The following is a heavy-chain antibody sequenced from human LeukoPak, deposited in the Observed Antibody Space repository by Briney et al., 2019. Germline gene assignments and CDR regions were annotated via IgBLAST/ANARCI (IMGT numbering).Heavy chain of an antibody. Sequence: ETLSLTCAVYGGSFSGYYWSWIRQAPGKGLEWVSAISGSGGSTYYADSVKGRFTISRDNSKNTLYLQMNSLRAEDTAVYYCAKEMYSSSWSTFDYWGQGTLVTVSS. CDR1: GGSFSGYY. D-gene: IGHD6-13*01. J-gene: IGHJ4*02. CDR2: ISGSGGST. V-gene: IGHV3-23*01. CDR3: AKEMYSSSWSTFDY.